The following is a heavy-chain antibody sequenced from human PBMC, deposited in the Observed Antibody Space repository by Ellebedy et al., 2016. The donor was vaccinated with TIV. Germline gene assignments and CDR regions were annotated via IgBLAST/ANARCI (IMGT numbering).Heavy chain of an antibody. CDR2: IYYSGST. J-gene: IGHJ4*02. V-gene: IGHV4-59*08. CDR1: GGSINTYY. Sequence: MPSETLSLTCTVSGGSINTYYWSWFRQPPGKGLEWIGYIYYSGSTNYNPSLKSRVTISVDMSKNQFSLKLSSVTAADTAVYYCARGRVRGVYPYFFDYWGQGNVVTVSS. CDR3: ARGRVRGVYPYFFDY. D-gene: IGHD3-10*01.